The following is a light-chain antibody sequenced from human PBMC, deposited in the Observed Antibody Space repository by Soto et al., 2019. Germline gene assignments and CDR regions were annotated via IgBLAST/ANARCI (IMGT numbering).Light chain of an antibody. J-gene: IGKJ1*01. Sequence: EIVMTPSPVTLSVSPGARVTLSCRASQSVSSNLAWYQQKPGQAPSLLIYGAFTRATGIPARFSGTGSGTEFTLTISSLQSEDFALYYCQQYNDWPLTFGQGTKVDIK. CDR2: GAF. CDR1: QSVSSN. CDR3: QQYNDWPLT. V-gene: IGKV3-15*01.